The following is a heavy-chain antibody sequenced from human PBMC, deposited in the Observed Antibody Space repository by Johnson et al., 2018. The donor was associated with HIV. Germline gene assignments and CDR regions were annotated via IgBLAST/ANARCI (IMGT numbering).Heavy chain of an antibody. Sequence: QVQLVESGGGILQPGGSLRLSCAASGFTFSSYAMHWVRQAPGKGLEWVAVISYDGSNKYYTDSVKGRFTMSRDNSKNTLYLQMNRLRAEDTAVYYCARDRWRWLQFFTTPDAFDIWGQGTMVTVSS. J-gene: IGHJ3*02. CDR1: GFTFSSYA. D-gene: IGHD5-24*01. V-gene: IGHV3-30-3*01. CDR3: ARDRWRWLQFFTTPDAFDI. CDR2: ISYDGSNK.